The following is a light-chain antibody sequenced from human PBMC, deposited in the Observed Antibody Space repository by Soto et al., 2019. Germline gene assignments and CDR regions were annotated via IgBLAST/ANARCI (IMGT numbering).Light chain of an antibody. V-gene: IGKV3-20*01. CDR3: PQYGSSTPNT. CDR2: GAS. CDR1: QSVSSSY. J-gene: IGKJ2*01. Sequence: EIVLTQSPGTLSLSPGERATLSCRASQSVSSSYFAWYQQKPGQAPRLLIYGASSRATGIPDRFSCSGSGTDFALTISRLEPEEFAVYYCPQYGSSTPNTFGQGTKLEIK.